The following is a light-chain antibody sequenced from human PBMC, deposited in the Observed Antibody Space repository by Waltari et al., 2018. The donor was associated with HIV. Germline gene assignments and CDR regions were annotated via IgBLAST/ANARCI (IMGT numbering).Light chain of an antibody. CDR1: TSNIGAGND. CDR3: QSAYIRLRGLEV. CDR2: AKS. J-gene: IGLJ3*02. V-gene: IGLV1-40*01. Sequence: QSLLTQPPSVSATPGQRITISCTGNTSNIGAGNDVHWYRQLTGTAPILLIFAKSHRPPGVPDRIAGSKSTASASLAITGLQAEDDGDDYCQSAYIRLRGLEVCGGGTNLTVL.